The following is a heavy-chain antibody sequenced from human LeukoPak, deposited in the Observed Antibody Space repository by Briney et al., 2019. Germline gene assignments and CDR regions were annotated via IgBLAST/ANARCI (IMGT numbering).Heavy chain of an antibody. CDR3: ARQSPNTYNSNWYNWVDP. J-gene: IGHJ5*02. V-gene: IGHV4-39*01. CDR2: IYYSGST. D-gene: IGHD6-13*01. Sequence: SETLSLTCIVSGGSLSISSYYWGWIRQPPGKGLEWIGTIYYSGSTYYNPSLKSRVTVSVDTSKNQFSLKLSSVTAADTAVYYCARQSPNTYNSNWYNWVDPWGQGTLVTVSS. CDR1: GGSLSISSYY.